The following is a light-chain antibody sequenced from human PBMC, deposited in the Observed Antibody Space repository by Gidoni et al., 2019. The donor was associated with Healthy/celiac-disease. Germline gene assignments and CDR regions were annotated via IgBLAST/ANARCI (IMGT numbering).Light chain of an antibody. CDR1: QSISSY. Sequence: DIQMTQSPSSLSASVGDRVTITCRASQSISSYLTWYQQKPGKAPKLLIYAAASLQSGGPSRFSGSGSGTDFTLTISSLQPADFATYYCQQSYSTLPLTFGGGTKVEIK. J-gene: IGKJ4*01. V-gene: IGKV1-39*01. CDR2: AAA. CDR3: QQSYSTLPLT.